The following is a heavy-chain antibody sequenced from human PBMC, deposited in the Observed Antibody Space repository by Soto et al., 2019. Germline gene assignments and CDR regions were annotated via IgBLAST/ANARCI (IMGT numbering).Heavy chain of an antibody. CDR2: IYYSGST. CDR3: AITYYYGSGRDY. V-gene: IGHV4-39*01. Sequence: SETLSLTCTVSGGSITRGGYYWSWIRQPPGKGLEWIGSIYYSGSTYYNPSLKSRVTISVDTSKNQFSLKLSSVTAADTAVYYCAITYYYGSGRDYWGQGTLVTVSS. J-gene: IGHJ4*02. D-gene: IGHD3-10*01. CDR1: GGSITRGGYY.